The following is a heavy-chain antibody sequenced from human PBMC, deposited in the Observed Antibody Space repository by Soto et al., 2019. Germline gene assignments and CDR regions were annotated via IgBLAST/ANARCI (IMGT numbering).Heavy chain of an antibody. J-gene: IGHJ4*02. CDR3: ARTVGSGSPDFDY. CDR2: IYYSGNS. V-gene: IGHV4-31*03. CDR1: GASITSDGYY. D-gene: IGHD3-10*01. Sequence: QVQLQESGPGLLKTSQTLALTCSVSGASITSDGYYWSWIRQFPGKGLEWIGHIYYSGNSYYNLSLVSRLLISVDTSKNQFSLKLSSVTAADTAVYYCARTVGSGSPDFDYWGQGILVTVSS.